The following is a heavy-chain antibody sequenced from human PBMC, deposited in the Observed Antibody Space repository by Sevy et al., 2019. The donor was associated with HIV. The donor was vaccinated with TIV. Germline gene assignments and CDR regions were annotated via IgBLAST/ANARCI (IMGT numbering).Heavy chain of an antibody. CDR1: GFNFRNSV. CDR3: AKTVAYGTTWFGKVED. D-gene: IGHD3-10*01. V-gene: IGHV3-23*01. J-gene: IGHJ4*02. Sequence: GGSLRLSCAASGFNFRNSVMSWIRQAPGEGLEWVSTIKVGGDTQYPDSVKGRFTIYRDNSKNTLSLQMNSLTAEDTAVYYCAKTVAYGTTWFGKVEDWGQGALVTVSS. CDR2: IKVGGDT.